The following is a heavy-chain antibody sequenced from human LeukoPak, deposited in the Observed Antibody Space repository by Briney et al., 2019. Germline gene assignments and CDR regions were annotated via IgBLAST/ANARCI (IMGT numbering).Heavy chain of an antibody. CDR2: ISYDGSNK. CDR3: ASPRGYSGYDLGFDY. CDR1: GFTFSSYA. Sequence: GWSLRLSCAASGFTFSSYAMHWVRQAPGKGLEWVAVISYDGSNKYYADSVKGRFTISRDNSKNTLYLQMNSLRAEDTAVYYCASPRGYSGYDLGFDYWGQGTLVTVSS. J-gene: IGHJ4*02. V-gene: IGHV3-30*04. D-gene: IGHD5-12*01.